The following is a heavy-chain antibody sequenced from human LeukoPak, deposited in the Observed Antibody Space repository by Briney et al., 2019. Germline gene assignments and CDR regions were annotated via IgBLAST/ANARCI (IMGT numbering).Heavy chain of an antibody. CDR2: INAGNGNT. V-gene: IGHV1-3*01. D-gene: IGHD6-19*01. J-gene: IGHJ4*02. CDR3: ARLYSSGWPFDY. Sequence: ASVKVSCKASGYTFTSYAMHWVRQAPGQRLEWMGWINAGNGNTKYSQKFQGRVTTTRETSAITAYMELGSLGSEDTAVYYCARLYSSGWPFDYWAQGTLVTVSS. CDR1: GYTFTSYA.